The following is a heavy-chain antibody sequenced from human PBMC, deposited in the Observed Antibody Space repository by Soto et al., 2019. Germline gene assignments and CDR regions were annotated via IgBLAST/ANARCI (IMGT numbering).Heavy chain of an antibody. CDR3: ARSPRAIVAAKGTLDC. Sequence: QVQLVQSGGEVKKPGASVQVSCKASGYTFSTFGITWVRQAPGQGLAGRGWISASTGNTNYAQKLLGRVTLTTAKSARIAYMELRRLTSDDTAVYCGARSPRAIVAAKGTLDCWGQGALVAVSS. D-gene: IGHD5-12*01. V-gene: IGHV1-18*04. J-gene: IGHJ4*02. CDR2: ISASTGNT. CDR1: GYTFSTFG.